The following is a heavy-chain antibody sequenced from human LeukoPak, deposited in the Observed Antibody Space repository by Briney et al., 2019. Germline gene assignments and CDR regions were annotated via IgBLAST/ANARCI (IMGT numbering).Heavy chain of an antibody. CDR1: GFTLSSYA. D-gene: IGHD6-19*01. CDR2: ISGSGGST. V-gene: IGHV3-23*01. Sequence: GGSLRLSCAASGFTLSSYAMSWVRQAPGKGLKWVSAISGSGGSTYYADSVKGRFTISRDNSKNTLYLQMNSLRADDTAVYYCARSRWLDAFDYWGQGTLVTVSS. CDR3: ARSRWLDAFDY. J-gene: IGHJ4*02.